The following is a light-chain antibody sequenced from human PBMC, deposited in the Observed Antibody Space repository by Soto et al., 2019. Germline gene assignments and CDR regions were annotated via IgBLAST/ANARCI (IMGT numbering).Light chain of an antibody. J-gene: IGKJ4*01. Sequence: DIQMPQSPSSLSASVGDRVTITCQASQDMIVYLNWSQQKPGKAPKLLIYDASNLETGVQSRFSGSGSGTDFIFTISRLQPEDIATYYWQQYDNRPLNFGGGTKVDIK. CDR3: QQYDNRPLN. CDR1: QDMIVY. CDR2: DAS. V-gene: IGKV1-33*01.